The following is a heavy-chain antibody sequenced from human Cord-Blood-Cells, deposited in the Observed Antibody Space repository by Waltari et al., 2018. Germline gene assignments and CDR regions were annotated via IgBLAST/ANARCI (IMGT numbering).Heavy chain of an antibody. D-gene: IGHD3-3*01. CDR2: INTKSGGT. Sequence: QVQLVQSGAEVKKPGAAVKVSCKAYGYTFTGYYMHWVRQAAGQGREWMGGINTKSGGTSDAKKVQGRVTITRDTSISTAYMELSRLRSDDTAVYYCARGRYDFWSGYVDYWGQGTLVSVSS. CDR3: ARGRYDFWSGYVDY. CDR1: GYTFTGYY. V-gene: IGHV1-2*02. J-gene: IGHJ4*02.